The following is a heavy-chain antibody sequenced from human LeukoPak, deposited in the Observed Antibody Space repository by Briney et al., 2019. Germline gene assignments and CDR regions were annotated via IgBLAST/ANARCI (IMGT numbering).Heavy chain of an antibody. V-gene: IGHV3-64*01. Sequence: GGSLRLSCAASGFTFSSFTMHWVRQAPGKGLEYVSAINRDGEYTFYANSVTGRFTISRDNSKDTLYLQMGSLRAEDMAVYYCARYQSTAWFDYWGQGALVTVSS. J-gene: IGHJ4*02. CDR2: INRDGEYT. D-gene: IGHD2-21*02. CDR3: ARYQSTAWFDY. CDR1: GFTFSSFT.